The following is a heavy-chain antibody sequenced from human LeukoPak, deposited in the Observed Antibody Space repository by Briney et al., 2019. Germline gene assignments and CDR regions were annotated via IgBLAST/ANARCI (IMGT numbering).Heavy chain of an antibody. J-gene: IGHJ4*02. Sequence: PGRSLRLSCAASGFNFANHAMSWVRQTPGKGLEWVSAISGGGDITYYADSVTGRFTISRDNSKDTLFLQMHSLRPGDTAVYYCAKALRQQPRAYDYWGQGTLVTVSS. CDR1: GFNFANHA. D-gene: IGHD6-13*01. CDR2: ISGGGDIT. CDR3: AKALRQQPRAYDY. V-gene: IGHV3-23*01.